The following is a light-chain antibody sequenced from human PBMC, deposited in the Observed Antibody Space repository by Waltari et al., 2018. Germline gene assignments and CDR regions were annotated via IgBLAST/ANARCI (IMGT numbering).Light chain of an antibody. CDR1: SSDVGAHHY. V-gene: IGLV2-14*03. CDR2: DVN. J-gene: IGLJ1*01. CDR3: SSYTSTNTYV. Sequence: QSALTQPAAVSESPGQSIPLSCTGPSSDVGAHHYVSWYQQHPGEAPKLMIYDVNKRPSGTSNRFSGSKSGNTASLSISGLQAEDEADYYCSSYTSTNTYVFGSGTKVTVL.